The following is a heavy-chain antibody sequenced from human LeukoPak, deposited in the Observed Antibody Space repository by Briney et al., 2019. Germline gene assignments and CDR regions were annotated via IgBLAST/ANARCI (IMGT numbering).Heavy chain of an antibody. CDR3: ARSSRLTFDY. CDR2: ISSSGSTI. J-gene: IGHJ4*02. V-gene: IGHV3-11*04. D-gene: IGHD6-6*01. Sequence: PGGSLRLSCAASGFTFSHYNMSWIRQAPGKGLEWVSYISSSGSTIYYADSVKGRFTISRDNTKNSLYLQMNGLRAEDTAVYYCARSSRLTFDYWGQGTLVTVSS. CDR1: GFTFSHYN.